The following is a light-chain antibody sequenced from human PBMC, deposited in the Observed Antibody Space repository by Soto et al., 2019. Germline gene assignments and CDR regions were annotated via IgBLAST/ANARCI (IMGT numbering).Light chain of an antibody. V-gene: IGKV3-15*01. CDR2: GAS. Sequence: VLTQSPATLSVSPGERATLSCRASQTVSRSLAGYQQKPGQAPRLLIYGASTRATGIPARFSGSGSGTEFTLTISRLEAEDFVVYYCQHYGSSITFGQGTRLEIK. J-gene: IGKJ5*01. CDR3: QHYGSSIT. CDR1: QTVSRS.